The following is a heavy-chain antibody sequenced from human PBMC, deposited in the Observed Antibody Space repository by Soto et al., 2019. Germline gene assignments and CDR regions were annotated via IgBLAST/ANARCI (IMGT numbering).Heavy chain of an antibody. CDR3: ARTDIVTTNWFDP. J-gene: IGHJ5*02. V-gene: IGHV4-34*02. Sequence: QVHLQQWGAGLLKPSETLSLTCAVYGESFIGYYWTWIRQPPGKGLEWIGEINHRGSTNYNPSLXXXXXXXIDTSKNQFSLKLTSVTAADTSVYYCARTDIVTTNWFDPWGQGTLVTVSS. CDR1: GESFIGYY. D-gene: IGHD5-12*01. CDR2: INHRGST.